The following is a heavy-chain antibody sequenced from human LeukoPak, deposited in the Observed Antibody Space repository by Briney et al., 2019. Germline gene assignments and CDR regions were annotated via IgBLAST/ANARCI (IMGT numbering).Heavy chain of an antibody. J-gene: IGHJ3*02. CDR3: AREADDAFDI. Sequence: GGSLRLSCAAPGFTFSDYYMSWFRQAPGKGLEWVSVIYSGGSTYYADSVKGRFTISRDNSKNTLYLQMNSLRAEDTAVYYCAREADDAFDIWGQGTMVTVSS. CDR2: IYSGGST. V-gene: IGHV3-53*01. CDR1: GFTFSDYY.